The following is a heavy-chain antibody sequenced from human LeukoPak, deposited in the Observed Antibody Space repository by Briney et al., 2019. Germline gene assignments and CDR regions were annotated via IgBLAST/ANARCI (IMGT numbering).Heavy chain of an antibody. CDR1: GFTFSDYE. V-gene: IGHV3-48*03. J-gene: IGHJ6*02. D-gene: IGHD3-22*01. CDR3: ARTYDTSGYYYHYYYGMDV. Sequence: GGSLRLSCAASGFTFSDYEMNWVRQASGKGLEWVSYISSSGSTTHYADSVKGRFTISRDNAKTSLNLQMNSLRAEDTAVYYCARTYDTSGYYYHYYYGMDVWGQGTTVTVSS. CDR2: ISSSGSTT.